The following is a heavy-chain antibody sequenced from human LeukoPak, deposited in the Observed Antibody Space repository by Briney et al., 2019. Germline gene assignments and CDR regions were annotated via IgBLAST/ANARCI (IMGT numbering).Heavy chain of an antibody. V-gene: IGHV3-48*03. J-gene: IGHJ4*02. CDR3: ARDSVGDLLDY. CDR1: GFPFSSYE. D-gene: IGHD4-17*01. CDR2: IDSSGITI. Sequence: PGGSLRLSCAGSGFPFSSYEMNWLRQAPGQGLEWVSHIDSSGITIYYGDSVKGRFTISRDNAKNSIYLQMDSLRVEDTAIYYCARDSVGDLLDYWGQGTPVTVS.